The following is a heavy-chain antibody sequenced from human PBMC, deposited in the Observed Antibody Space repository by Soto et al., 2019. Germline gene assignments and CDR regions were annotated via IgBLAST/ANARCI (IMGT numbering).Heavy chain of an antibody. CDR3: ARGWKQQLVRWGYYYYYMDV. CDR1: GGSFSGYY. Sequence: PSETLSLTCAVYGGSFSGYYWSWIRQPPGKGLEWIGEINHSGSTNYNPSLKSRVTISVDTSKNQFSLKLSSVTAADTAVYYCARGWKQQLVRWGYYYYYMDVWGKGTTVTVSS. D-gene: IGHD6-13*01. J-gene: IGHJ6*03. V-gene: IGHV4-34*01. CDR2: INHSGST.